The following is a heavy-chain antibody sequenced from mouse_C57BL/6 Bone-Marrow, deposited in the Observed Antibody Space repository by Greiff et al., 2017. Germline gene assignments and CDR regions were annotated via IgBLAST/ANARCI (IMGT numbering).Heavy chain of an antibody. V-gene: IGHV1-19*01. CDR3: ARFTTVVAPMDY. CDR2: INPYNGGT. CDR1: GYTFTDYY. Sequence: DVQLQESGPVLVKPGASVKMSCKASGYTFTDYYMNWVKQSHGKSLEWIGVINPYNGGTSYNQKFKGKATLTVDKSSSTAYMELNSLTSEDSAVYYCARFTTVVAPMDYWGQGTSVTVSS. D-gene: IGHD1-1*01. J-gene: IGHJ4*01.